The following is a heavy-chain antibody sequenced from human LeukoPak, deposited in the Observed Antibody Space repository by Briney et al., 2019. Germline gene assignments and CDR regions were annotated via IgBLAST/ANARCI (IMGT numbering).Heavy chain of an antibody. D-gene: IGHD6-13*01. CDR3: ARGTGSSWYGGPFVS. V-gene: IGHV4-34*01. CDR2: INHGGST. J-gene: IGHJ5*02. Sequence: SETLSLTCAVYGGSFSGYYWSWIRQPPGKGLEWIGEINHGGSTNYHPSLKSRVTTSVETSQNQFSLKQSSVTAADTAVYYCARGTGSSWYGGPFVSWGEGSHVTVSP. CDR1: GGSFSGYY.